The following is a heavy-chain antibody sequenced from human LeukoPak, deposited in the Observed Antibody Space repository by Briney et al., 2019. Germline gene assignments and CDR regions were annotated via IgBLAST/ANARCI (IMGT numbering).Heavy chain of an antibody. CDR3: AASGSFYVDY. D-gene: IGHD6-25*01. J-gene: IGHJ4*02. CDR2: IRSKASSYAT. Sequence: GGSLRLSCAASGFTFSGSAMHGGRQASGKGLEWVGRIRSKASSYATAYAASLKGRVTISRDDSKNTPYLKLNSLETEDTAVYYCAASGSFYVDYGCQGTLVTVSS. CDR1: GFTFSGSA. V-gene: IGHV3-73*01.